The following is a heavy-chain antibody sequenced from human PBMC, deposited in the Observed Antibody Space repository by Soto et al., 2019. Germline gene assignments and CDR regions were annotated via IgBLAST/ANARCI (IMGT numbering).Heavy chain of an antibody. CDR3: AREAVTKLDQ. CDR2: ISSSSGTI. Sequence: EVQLVESGGGLVQPGGSLRLSCAASGFTFSTYSMNWVRQAPGQGLEWVSYISSSSGTIYYADSVKGRFIISRDNAENSLSLQMHSLRDEDSAVYYCAREAVTKLDQWGQGTLVTVSS. J-gene: IGHJ4*02. D-gene: IGHD4-17*01. CDR1: GFTFSTYS. V-gene: IGHV3-48*02.